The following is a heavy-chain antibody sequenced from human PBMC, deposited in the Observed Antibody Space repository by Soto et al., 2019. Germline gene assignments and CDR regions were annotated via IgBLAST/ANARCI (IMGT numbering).Heavy chain of an antibody. CDR3: ARERSYGLDY. V-gene: IGHV1-8*01. CDR1: GYTFTIYD. Sequence: QVQLVQSGAEVKKPGASVKVSCKASGYTFTIYDINWVRQATGQGLEWMGWMNPNSGNTVYAQKFQGRVTMTRNTSTSPAYVELGSLRSEDTAVYYCARERSYGLDYWGQGTLVTVSS. D-gene: IGHD5-18*01. J-gene: IGHJ4*02. CDR2: MNPNSGNT.